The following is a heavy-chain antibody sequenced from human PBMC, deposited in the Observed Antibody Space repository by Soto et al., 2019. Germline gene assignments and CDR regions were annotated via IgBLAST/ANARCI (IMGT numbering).Heavy chain of an antibody. D-gene: IGHD2-2*01. CDR2: IIPILGIA. Sequence: QVQLVQSGAEVKKPGSSVKVSCKASGGTFSSYTISWVRQAPGQGLEWMGRIIPILGIANYAQKFQGRVTIPGDKSTSRVNMELSSLRSKDTAVYYCARAKRLKAGYCGSTSCYAAYYYYMDVWGKGTTVTVSS. J-gene: IGHJ6*03. CDR1: GGTFSSYT. CDR3: ARAKRLKAGYCGSTSCYAAYYYYMDV. V-gene: IGHV1-69*02.